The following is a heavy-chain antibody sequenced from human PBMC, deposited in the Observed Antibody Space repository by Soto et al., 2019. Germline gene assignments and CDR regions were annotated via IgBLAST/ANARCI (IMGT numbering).Heavy chain of an antibody. CDR3: ARAIAVAGGEFDY. V-gene: IGHV3-74*01. CDR1: GFSFSTYW. J-gene: IGHJ4*02. Sequence: GGSLRLSCAASGFSFSTYWMHWVRQAPGKGLVWVSRIKGDGSTTTYADSVKGRFTISRDNAKNTLYLQMNSLGAEDTAVYYCARAIAVAGGEFDYWGQGTLVTVSS. D-gene: IGHD6-19*01. CDR2: IKGDGSTT.